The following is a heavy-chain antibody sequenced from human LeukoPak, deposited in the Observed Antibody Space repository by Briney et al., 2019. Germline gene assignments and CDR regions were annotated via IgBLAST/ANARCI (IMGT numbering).Heavy chain of an antibody. V-gene: IGHV3-48*02. Sequence: GGSLRLSCAASGFTFSNYVMSWVGQAPGKGLEWVSYINHNGEMIFYPDFVKGRFTISRDNAKNSLYLQMNSLRDEDTAVYYCARDNDWAFHYWGQGTLVTVSS. J-gene: IGHJ4*02. D-gene: IGHD3-9*01. CDR3: ARDNDWAFHY. CDR1: GFTFSNYV. CDR2: INHNGEMI.